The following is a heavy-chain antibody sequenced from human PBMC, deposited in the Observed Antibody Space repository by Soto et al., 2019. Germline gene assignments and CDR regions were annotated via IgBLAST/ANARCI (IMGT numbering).Heavy chain of an antibody. D-gene: IGHD3-10*01. J-gene: IGHJ4*02. CDR1: GFPFSSYG. CDR2: ISYDGSNK. CDR3: VGGQYYFDY. Sequence: QVQLVESGGGVVQPGRSLRLTCAASGFPFSSYGMHWVREAPGKGLEWVAVISYDGSNKYYADSVKGRFTISRDNSGSTLYLQMNSLRAEDTALYYCVGGQYYFDYRGQGTLVTVSP. V-gene: IGHV3-30*03.